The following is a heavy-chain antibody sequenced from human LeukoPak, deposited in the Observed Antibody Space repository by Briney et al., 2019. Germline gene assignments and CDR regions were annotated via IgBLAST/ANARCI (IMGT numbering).Heavy chain of an antibody. D-gene: IGHD6-13*01. V-gene: IGHV4-4*07. Sequence: SETLSLTCTVSGCSISSYYWSWIRQPAGRGLEWIGRIHTSGSTNYNPSLKSRVTISVDTSQKQFSLRLSSVTAADTAVYYCARGRYLTTGGGAAAGFLDYWGQGTLVTVSS. CDR3: ARGRYLTTGGGAAAGFLDY. J-gene: IGHJ4*02. CDR2: IHTSGST. CDR1: GCSISSYY.